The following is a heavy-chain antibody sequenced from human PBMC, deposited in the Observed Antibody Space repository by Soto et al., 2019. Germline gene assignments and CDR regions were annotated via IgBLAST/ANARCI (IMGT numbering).Heavy chain of an antibody. CDR1: GGSISGYY. Sequence: SETLSLTCSVSGGSISGYYWSWIRQPPGKGLDWIGYIYYSGSTNYNPSLKSRVTISLDTSKNQFSLNLSSVTAADTAVYYCARLKTWDDVFDIWGQGTMVTVSS. D-gene: IGHD1-26*01. J-gene: IGHJ3*02. CDR3: ARLKTWDDVFDI. V-gene: IGHV4-59*08. CDR2: IYYSGST.